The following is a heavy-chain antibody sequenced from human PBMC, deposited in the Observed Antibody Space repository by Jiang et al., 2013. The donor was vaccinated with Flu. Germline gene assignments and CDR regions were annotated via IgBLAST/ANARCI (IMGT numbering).Heavy chain of an antibody. J-gene: IGHJ4*02. CDR1: GFSLSTSGVG. V-gene: IGHV2-5*01. CDR2: IYWNDDK. Sequence: KPTQTLTLTCTFSGFSLSTSGVGVGWIRQPPGKALEWLALIYWNDDKRYSPSLKSRLTITKDTSKNQVVLTMTNMDPVDTATYYCAHSPTEFWSGYLYRWYYFDYWGQGTLVTVSS. CDR3: AHSPTEFWSGYLYRWYYFDY. D-gene: IGHD3-3*01.